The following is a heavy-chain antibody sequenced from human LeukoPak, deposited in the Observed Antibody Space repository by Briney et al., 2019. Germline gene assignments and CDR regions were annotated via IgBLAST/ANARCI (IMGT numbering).Heavy chain of an antibody. Sequence: GASVKVSCKASGYTFTSYDINWVRQATGQGLEWMGWMNPNSGNTGYAQKFQGRVTMTRNTSISTAYMELSSLRSEDTAVYYCALCDYYDSSGYYDAFDIWGQGTMVTVSS. D-gene: IGHD3-22*01. V-gene: IGHV1-8*01. CDR2: MNPNSGNT. CDR3: ALCDYYDSSGYYDAFDI. J-gene: IGHJ3*02. CDR1: GYTFTSYD.